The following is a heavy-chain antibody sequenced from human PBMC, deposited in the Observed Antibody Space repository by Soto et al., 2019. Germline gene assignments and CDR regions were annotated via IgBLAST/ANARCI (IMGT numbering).Heavy chain of an antibody. CDR1: GFTFSSYG. CDR2: ISYDGSNK. CDR3: AKGSSLFDP. V-gene: IGHV3-30*18. J-gene: IGHJ5*02. D-gene: IGHD2-15*01. Sequence: PGGSLRLSCAASGFTFSSYGMHWVRQAPGKGLEWVAVISYDGSNKYYADSVKGRFTISRDNSKNTLYLQMNSLRAEDTAVYYCAKGSSLFDPWGQGTLVTVSS.